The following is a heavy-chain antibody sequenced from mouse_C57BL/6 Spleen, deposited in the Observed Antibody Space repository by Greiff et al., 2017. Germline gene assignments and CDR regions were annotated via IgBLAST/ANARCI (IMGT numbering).Heavy chain of an antibody. D-gene: IGHD1-1*01. J-gene: IGHJ2*01. V-gene: IGHV1-69*01. CDR3: ARLSTTVVATNYFDY. CDR2: IDPSDSYT. Sequence: QVQLQQPGAELVMPGASVKLSCKASGYTFTSYWMHWVKQRPGQGLEWIGEIDPSDSYTNYNQKFKGKSTLTVDKSSSTAYMQLSSLTSEDSAVYYCARLSTTVVATNYFDYWGQGTTLTVSS. CDR1: GYTFTSYW.